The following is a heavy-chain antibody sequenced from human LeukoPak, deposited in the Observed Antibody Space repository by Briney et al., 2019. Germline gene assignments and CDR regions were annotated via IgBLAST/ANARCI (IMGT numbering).Heavy chain of an antibody. J-gene: IGHJ4*02. CDR3: AKDTVLLWFGELELYFDY. V-gene: IGHV3-30*18. CDR2: ISYDGSNK. D-gene: IGHD3-10*01. Sequence: GGSLRLSCAASGFTFSSYGMHWDRQAPGKGLEWVAVISYDGSNKYYADSVKGRFTISRDNSKNTLYLQMNSLRAEDTAVYYCAKDTVLLWFGELELYFDYWGQGTLVTVSS. CDR1: GFTFSSYG.